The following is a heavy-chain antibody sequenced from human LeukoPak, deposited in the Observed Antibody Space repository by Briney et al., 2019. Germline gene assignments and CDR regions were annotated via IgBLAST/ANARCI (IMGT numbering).Heavy chain of an antibody. CDR2: TNEAGGDK. CDR3: AKGPLRGTAAAIDY. J-gene: IGHJ4*02. Sequence: GGSLRLSCAASGFTFSSYSMSWVRQAPGKGLECVASTNEAGGDKYYVDSVKGRFTISRDISTDTLWLQMDSLRTEDTAVYYCAKGPLRGTAAAIDYWGQGTLVTVSS. D-gene: IGHD2-2*01. V-gene: IGHV3-7*01. CDR1: GFTFSSYS.